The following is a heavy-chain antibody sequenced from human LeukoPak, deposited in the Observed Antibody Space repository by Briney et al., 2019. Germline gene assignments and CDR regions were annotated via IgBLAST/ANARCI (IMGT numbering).Heavy chain of an antibody. CDR1: GYTFTSYA. CDR3: ARVGYCSGGSCYYMDV. J-gene: IGHJ6*03. CDR2: ISADNGNT. Sequence: ASVKVSCKASGYTFTSYAISWVRQAPGQGLEWMGWISADNGNTDYAQRFQGRVTMTTDTYTSTAYMELRGLRSDDTAVYYCARVGYCSGGSCYYMDVWGKGTTVTISS. V-gene: IGHV1-18*01. D-gene: IGHD2-15*01.